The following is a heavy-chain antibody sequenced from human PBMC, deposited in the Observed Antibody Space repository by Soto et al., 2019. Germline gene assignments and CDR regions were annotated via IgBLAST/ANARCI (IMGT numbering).Heavy chain of an antibody. J-gene: IGHJ4*02. Sequence: LRLSCAVSGFSFGSYWMSWVRQAPGKGLEWLASIKDDGSERYYLDSVKGRFTISRDNAKDSLSLQMNSLRGEDTAFYYCARDVGPVTIFGEALSGYFDFWGQGTLVTVSS. CDR3: ARDVGPVTIFGEALSGYFDF. CDR1: GFSFGSYW. CDR2: IKDDGSER. V-gene: IGHV3-7*03. D-gene: IGHD3-3*01.